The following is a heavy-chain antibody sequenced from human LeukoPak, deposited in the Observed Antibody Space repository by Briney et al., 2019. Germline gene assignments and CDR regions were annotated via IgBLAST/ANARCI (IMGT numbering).Heavy chain of an antibody. J-gene: IGHJ5*02. CDR2: FDPEDGET. CDR3: APSWGSSGWYSWFDP. V-gene: IGHV1-24*01. D-gene: IGHD6-19*01. CDR1: GYTLTELS. Sequence: ASVKVSCKVSGYTLTELSMHWVRQAPGEGLEWMAGFDPEDGETIYAQKFQGGVTMTEDTSTDTAYMEVSSLRSEDTAVYYCAPSWGSSGWYSWFDPWGQGTLVTVSS.